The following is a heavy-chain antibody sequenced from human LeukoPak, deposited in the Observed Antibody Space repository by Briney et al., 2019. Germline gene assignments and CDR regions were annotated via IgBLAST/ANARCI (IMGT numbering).Heavy chain of an antibody. D-gene: IGHD6-19*01. Sequence: GSSVKVSCKASGGTFSSYAISWVRQSPGQGLDWMGWVNTNTGNPTYAQGFTGRFVFSLDTSVSTAYLQISSLKAEDTAVYYCARDGIQWLDSRYWGQGTLVTVSS. J-gene: IGHJ4*02. CDR2: VNTNTGNP. CDR3: ARDGIQWLDSRY. V-gene: IGHV7-4-1*02. CDR1: GGTFSSYA.